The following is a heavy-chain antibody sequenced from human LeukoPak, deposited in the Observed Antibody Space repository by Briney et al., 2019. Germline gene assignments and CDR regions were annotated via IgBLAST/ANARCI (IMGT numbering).Heavy chain of an antibody. J-gene: IGHJ6*04. CDR2: FYTTGTT. CDR3: ARETTLGPTCRMDV. D-gene: IGHD1-26*01. V-gene: IGHV4-61*02. CDR1: GGSVSSGRYY. Sequence: PPQTLSLTCSASGGSVSSGRYYWTWIRQPAGKGLEWIGRFYTTGTTNYNPSLESRVTISIDTSKNQFSLKLSSVTAADTAVYYCARETTLGPTCRMDVWGKGTTVTLSS.